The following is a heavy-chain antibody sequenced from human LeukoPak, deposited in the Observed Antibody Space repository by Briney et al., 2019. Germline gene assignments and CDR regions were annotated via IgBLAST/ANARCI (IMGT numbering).Heavy chain of an antibody. J-gene: IGHJ6*03. CDR1: GFTFSSYG. CDR2: ISYDGSSK. Sequence: GGSLRLSCAASGFTFSSYGMHWVRQAPGKGLEWVAVISYDGSSKYYADSVKGRFTISRDNSKNTLYLQMNSLRAEDTAVYYCAREAQRYCSSTSCYYYYYYMDVWGKGTTVTVSS. V-gene: IGHV3-30*03. CDR3: AREAQRYCSSTSCYYYYYYMDV. D-gene: IGHD2-2*01.